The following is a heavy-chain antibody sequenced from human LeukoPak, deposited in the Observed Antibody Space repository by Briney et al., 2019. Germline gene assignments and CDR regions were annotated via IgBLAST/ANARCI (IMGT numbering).Heavy chain of an antibody. Sequence: ASVKVSCKASGYTFTSNYIHWVRQAPGQGLEWMGMIYPRDGSTSYALKFQGRVTVTRVTSTSTVHMELSGLRSEDTAVYYCARDQEGFDYWGQGTLVTVSS. J-gene: IGHJ4*02. CDR2: IYPRDGST. CDR1: GYTFTSNY. V-gene: IGHV1-46*01. CDR3: ARDQEGFDY.